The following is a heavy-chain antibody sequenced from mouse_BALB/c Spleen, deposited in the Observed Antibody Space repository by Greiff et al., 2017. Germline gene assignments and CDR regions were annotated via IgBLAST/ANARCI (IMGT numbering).Heavy chain of an antibody. Sequence: EVKLVESGGGLVQPGGSMKLSCVASGFTFSNYWMNWVRQSPEKGLEWVAEIRLKSNNYATHYAESVKGRFTISRDDSKSSVYLQMNNLRAEDTGIYYCTRILRGYFDYWGQGTTLTVSS. J-gene: IGHJ2*01. V-gene: IGHV6-6*02. CDR3: TRILRGYFDY. CDR2: IRLKSNNYAT. CDR1: GFTFSNYW. D-gene: IGHD1-1*01.